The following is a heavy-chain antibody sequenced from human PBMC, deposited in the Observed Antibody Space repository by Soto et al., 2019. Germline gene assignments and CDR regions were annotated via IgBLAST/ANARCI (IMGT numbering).Heavy chain of an antibody. Sequence: PGGSLRLSCAASGFTFSSYAMHWVRQAPGKGLEWVAVISYDGSNKYYADSVKGRFTISRDNSKNTLYLQMNSLRAEDTAVYYCAREHYDFWSGYAYYYYGMDVWGQGTTVTVSS. CDR2: ISYDGSNK. CDR1: GFTFSSYA. J-gene: IGHJ6*02. V-gene: IGHV3-30-3*01. CDR3: AREHYDFWSGYAYYYYGMDV. D-gene: IGHD3-3*01.